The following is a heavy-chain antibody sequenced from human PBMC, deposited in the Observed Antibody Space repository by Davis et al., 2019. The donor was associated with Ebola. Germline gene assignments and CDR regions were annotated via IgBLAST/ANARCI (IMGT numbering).Heavy chain of an antibody. Sequence: MPSETLSLTCTVSGGSVSSGSYYWSWIRQPPGKGLEWIGYIYYSGSTYYNPSLKSRVTISVDTSKNQFSLKLSSVTAADTAVYYCARRPDYGAPFDYWGQGTLVTVSS. D-gene: IGHD4-17*01. CDR2: IYYSGST. CDR3: ARRPDYGAPFDY. V-gene: IGHV4-61*01. J-gene: IGHJ4*02. CDR1: GGSVSSGSYY.